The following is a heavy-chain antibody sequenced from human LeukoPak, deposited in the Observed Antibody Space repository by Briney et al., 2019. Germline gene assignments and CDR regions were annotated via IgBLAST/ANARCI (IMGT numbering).Heavy chain of an antibody. J-gene: IGHJ4*02. CDR1: GYTLTELS. D-gene: IGHD1-26*01. Sequence: ASVKVSCKVSGYTLTELSMHWVRQAPGKGLEWMGGFDPEDGETIYAQKFQGRVTMTEDTSTDTAYMELSSLRSEDTAVYYCATDIPGPYSGSYYVFHYFDYWGQGTLVTVSS. CDR3: ATDIPGPYSGSYYVFHYFDY. CDR2: FDPEDGET. V-gene: IGHV1-24*01.